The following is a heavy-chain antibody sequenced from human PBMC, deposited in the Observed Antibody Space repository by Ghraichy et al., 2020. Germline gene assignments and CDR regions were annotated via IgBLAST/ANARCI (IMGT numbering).Heavy chain of an antibody. D-gene: IGHD2-2*01. Sequence: ASVKVSCKASGYTFTSYGISWVRQAPGQGLEWMGWISAYNGETNFPQKLQGRVTMTTDTSTSTAYMELRSLRSDDTAVYYCARDSCSSTSCPYNWFDPWGQGTLVTVSS. V-gene: IGHV1-18*01. CDR1: GYTFTSYG. J-gene: IGHJ5*02. CDR2: ISAYNGET. CDR3: ARDSCSSTSCPYNWFDP.